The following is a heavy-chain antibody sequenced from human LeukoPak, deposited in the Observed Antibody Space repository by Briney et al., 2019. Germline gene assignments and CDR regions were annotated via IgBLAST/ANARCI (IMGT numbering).Heavy chain of an antibody. V-gene: IGHV3-21*01. CDR1: GFTVSRDS. Sequence: GRSLRLALAASGFTVSRDSINWVPQAPGKGLGRVSSISISSSYIYYADSVKGRFPIYRDNAKNSLYMQMNSLRAEDTAVYYCARDNPSPDSSSWERRAFDIWGQGTMVTVSS. CDR3: ARDNPSPDSSSWERRAFDI. J-gene: IGHJ3*02. D-gene: IGHD6-13*01. CDR2: ISISSSYI.